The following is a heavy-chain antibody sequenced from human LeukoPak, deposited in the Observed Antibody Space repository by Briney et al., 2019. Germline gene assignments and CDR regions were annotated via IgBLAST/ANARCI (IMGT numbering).Heavy chain of an antibody. J-gene: IGHJ4*02. CDR1: GFTFSTCA. CDR3: ARWGPYDILTGRIN. Sequence: GGSLRLSCAASGFTFSTCAMSWVRQAPGKGLEWVANIKQDGSEKYYVDSVKGRFTISRDNAKNSLYLQMNSLRAEDTAVYYCARWGPYDILTGRINWGQGTLVTVSS. D-gene: IGHD3-9*01. V-gene: IGHV3-7*03. CDR2: IKQDGSEK.